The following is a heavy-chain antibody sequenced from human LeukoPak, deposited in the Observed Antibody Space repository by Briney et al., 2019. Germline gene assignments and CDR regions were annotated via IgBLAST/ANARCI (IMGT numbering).Heavy chain of an antibody. Sequence: GPVKVSCKASGYTFTGYYMHWVRQAPGQGLEWMGWISAYNGNTNYAQKLQGRVTMTTDTSTSTAYMELRSLRSDDTAVYYCASQQWELDAFDIWGQGTMVTVSS. CDR3: ASQQWELDAFDI. V-gene: IGHV1-18*04. D-gene: IGHD1-26*01. J-gene: IGHJ3*02. CDR1: GYTFTGYY. CDR2: ISAYNGNT.